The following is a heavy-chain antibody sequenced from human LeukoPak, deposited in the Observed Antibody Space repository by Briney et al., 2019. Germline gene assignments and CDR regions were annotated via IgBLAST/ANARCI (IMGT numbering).Heavy chain of an antibody. D-gene: IGHD2-2*01. J-gene: IGHJ5*02. CDR1: GGSISSSSYY. V-gene: IGHV4-39*01. CDR3: ARLPGRSSPQSWFDP. CDR2: IYYSGST. Sequence: LETLSLTCTVSGGSISSSSYYWGWIRQPPGKGLEWIGSIYYSGSTYYDPSLKSRVTISVDTSKNQLSLKLSSVTAADTAVYYCARLPGRSSPQSWFDPWGQGTLVTVSS.